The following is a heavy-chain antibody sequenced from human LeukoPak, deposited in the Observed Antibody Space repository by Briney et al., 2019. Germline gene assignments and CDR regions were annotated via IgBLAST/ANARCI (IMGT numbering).Heavy chain of an antibody. CDR2: ITSSGDTI. CDR3: VREGASGTAFDI. J-gene: IGHJ3*02. D-gene: IGHD1-26*01. CDR1: GFTFSDFY. Sequence: GGSLRLSCAASGFTFSDFYMGWVRQAPGKGLEWLSYITSSGDTIYYADSVKGRFTVSRDNARNSLYLQMKSLSAEDTAVYYCVREGASGTAFDIWGLGTMVTVSS. V-gene: IGHV3-11*01.